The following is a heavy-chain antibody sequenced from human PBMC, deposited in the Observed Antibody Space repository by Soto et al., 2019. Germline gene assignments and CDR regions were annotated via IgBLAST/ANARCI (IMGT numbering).Heavy chain of an antibody. CDR2: MNPNSGNT. CDR1: GYTFTSYD. V-gene: IGHV1-8*01. J-gene: IGHJ6*02. D-gene: IGHD6-13*01. Sequence: QVQLVQSGAEVKKPGASVKVSCKASGYTFTSYDINWVRQATGQGLEWMGWMNPNSGNTGYAQKFQGGGPLTRNTSISTAYMQLTSLRSEDTAVYYCASRGYSSSWYYYYYYGMDVWGQGTTVTVSS. CDR3: ASRGYSSSWYYYYYYGMDV.